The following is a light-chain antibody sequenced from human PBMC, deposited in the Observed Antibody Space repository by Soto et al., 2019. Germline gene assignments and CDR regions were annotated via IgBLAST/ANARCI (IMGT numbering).Light chain of an antibody. CDR1: QSVSSY. CDR3: QQRSNWPP. V-gene: IGKV3-11*01. Sequence: EVVLTQSPATLSLSPGERATLSCRASQSVSSYLAWYQQKPGQAPRLLIYDASNRATGIPARFSGSGSGTDFTLTISSLEPEAFAVYYWQQRSNWPPFGQGTKV. J-gene: IGKJ1*01. CDR2: DAS.